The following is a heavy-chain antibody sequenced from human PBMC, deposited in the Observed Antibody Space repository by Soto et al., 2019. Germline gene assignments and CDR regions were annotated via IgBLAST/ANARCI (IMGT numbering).Heavy chain of an antibody. V-gene: IGHV3-15*01. CDR2: IKSKTNGGTI. Sequence: VQLVESGGGLVKPGGSLRLSCAASGFTFTNAWMSWVRQAPGKGLEWVGRIKSKTNGGTIDYAAPVKRRFTISSEYSKNTLYLQMNSMKTEDTALYYGTTDGIGAYDPYYFDHWGQGTLVSVSS. D-gene: IGHD4-17*01. CDR3: TTDGIGAYDPYYFDH. J-gene: IGHJ4*02. CDR1: GFTFTNAW.